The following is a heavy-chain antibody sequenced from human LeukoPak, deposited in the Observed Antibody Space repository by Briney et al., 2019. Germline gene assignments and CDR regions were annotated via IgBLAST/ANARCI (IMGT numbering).Heavy chain of an antibody. CDR3: ASTGYNWNNWFDP. Sequence: GGSLRLSCAASGFTFSGYGMHWVRQAPGKGLEWVSFIRYDESNKFYADSVKGRFTISRDNAKNTLYLQMNSLRAEDTAVYCCASTGYNWNNWFDPWGQGTLVTVSS. D-gene: IGHD1-20*01. V-gene: IGHV3-30*02. CDR2: IRYDESNK. CDR1: GFTFSGYG. J-gene: IGHJ5*02.